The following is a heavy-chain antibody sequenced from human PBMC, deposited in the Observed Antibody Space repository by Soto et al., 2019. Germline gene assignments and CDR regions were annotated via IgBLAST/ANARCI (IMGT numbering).Heavy chain of an antibody. CDR2: VSFRGDI. CDR1: GFMFSSYT. Sequence: EVQLVESGGGLVKPGGSLRLSCTASGFMFSSYTMNWVRQAPGKGLEWVSSVSFRGDIYYADSLEGRFTISRDDAKNALYLQRNSLRAEDTAVYYCARGCSSASCYYYWGQGTLVTVSS. D-gene: IGHD2-2*01. J-gene: IGHJ4*02. V-gene: IGHV3-21*01. CDR3: ARGCSSASCYYY.